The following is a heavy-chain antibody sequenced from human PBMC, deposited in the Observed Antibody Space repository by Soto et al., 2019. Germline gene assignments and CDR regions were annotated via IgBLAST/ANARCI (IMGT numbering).Heavy chain of an antibody. D-gene: IGHD3-16*02. CDR3: AKASHDYVWGSYRV. V-gene: IGHV3-23*01. CDR1: GFTFSSYA. J-gene: IGHJ4*02. CDR2: ISGSGGST. Sequence: ELQLLESGGGLVQPGGSLRLSCAASGFTFSSYAMSWVRQAPGKGLEWVSAISGSGGSTYYADSVKGRFTISRDNSKNTLYLQMNSLRAEDTAVYYCAKASHDYVWGSYRVWGQGTLVTVSS.